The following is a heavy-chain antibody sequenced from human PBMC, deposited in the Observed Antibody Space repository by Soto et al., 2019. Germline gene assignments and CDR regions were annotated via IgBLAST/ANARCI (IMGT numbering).Heavy chain of an antibody. D-gene: IGHD3-9*01. J-gene: IGHJ6*02. CDR2: VSWNSGSI. CDR3: AKDIFRRRGVYYDILTGYYYYYYGMDV. Sequence: GGSLRLSCAASGFTFDDYAMHWVRQAPGKGLEWVSGVSWNSGSIGYADSVKGRFTISRDNAKNSLYLQMNSLRAEDTALYYCAKDIFRRRGVYYDILTGYYYYYYGMDVWGQGTTVTVSS. V-gene: IGHV3-9*01. CDR1: GFTFDDYA.